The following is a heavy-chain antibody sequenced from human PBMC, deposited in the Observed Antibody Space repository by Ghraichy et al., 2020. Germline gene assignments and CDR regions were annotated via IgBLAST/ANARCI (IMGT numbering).Heavy chain of an antibody. V-gene: IGHV3-33*01. J-gene: IGHJ4*02. D-gene: IGHD3-16*01. Sequence: GGSLRLSCAASGFTFSSYGMHWVRQAPGKGLEWVAVIWYDGSNKYYADSVKGRFTISRDNSKNTLYLQMNSLRAEDTAVYYCARDGGGISFDYWGQGTLVTVSS. CDR2: IWYDGSNK. CDR1: GFTFSSYG. CDR3: ARDGGGISFDY.